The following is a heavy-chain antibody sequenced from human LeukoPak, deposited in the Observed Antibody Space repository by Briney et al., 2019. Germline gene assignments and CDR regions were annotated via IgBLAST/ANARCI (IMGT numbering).Heavy chain of an antibody. CDR1: GYTFTNYY. D-gene: IGHD3-10*01. Sequence: ASVKVSCKASGYTFTNYYMHWVRQAPGQGLEWMGLIHPNDGDTKYTQESQDRVTMTRDTSTSTVYMELSSLRSEDTAVYYCATYTQSGAQGVSDYWGQGTLVTVSS. J-gene: IGHJ4*02. CDR3: ATYTQSGAQGVSDY. CDR2: IHPNDGDT. V-gene: IGHV1-46*01.